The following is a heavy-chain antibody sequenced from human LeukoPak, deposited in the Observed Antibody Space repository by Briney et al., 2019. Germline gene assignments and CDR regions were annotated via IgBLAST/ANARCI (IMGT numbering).Heavy chain of an antibody. V-gene: IGHV3-53*01. J-gene: IGHJ4*02. D-gene: IGHD4-17*01. Sequence: GGSLRLSCAASGXTVSSNYMSWVRQAPGKGLEWVSVIYSGGSTYYADSVKGRFTISRDNSKNTLYLQLNSLRGEDTAVYYCASQTTVKYYFDYWGQGTLVTVSS. CDR3: ASQTTVKYYFDY. CDR1: GXTVSSNY. CDR2: IYSGGST.